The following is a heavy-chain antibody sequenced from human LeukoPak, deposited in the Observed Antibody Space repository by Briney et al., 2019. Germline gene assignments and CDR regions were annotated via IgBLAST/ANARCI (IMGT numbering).Heavy chain of an antibody. CDR2: IRSKAYGGTT. V-gene: IGHV3-49*03. CDR3: TRVLQTGYSSSWPYYFDY. Sequence: GGSLRLSCTASGFTFGDYAMSWFRQAPGKGLEWVSFIRSKAYGGTTEYAASVKDRFTISRDDSKSIAYLQMNSLKTEDTAVYYCTRVLQTGYSSSWPYYFDYWGQGTLVTVSS. CDR1: GFTFGDYA. J-gene: IGHJ4*02. D-gene: IGHD6-13*01.